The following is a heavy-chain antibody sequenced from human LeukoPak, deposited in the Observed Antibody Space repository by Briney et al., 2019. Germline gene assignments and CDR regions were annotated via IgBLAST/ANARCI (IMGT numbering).Heavy chain of an antibody. D-gene: IGHD7-27*01. J-gene: IGHJ4*02. V-gene: IGHV3-33*08. CDR1: GFTFSSYS. CDR2: MWFDGSHK. CDR3: ARDITGDPPPYYFDY. Sequence: GRSLRLSCAASGFTFSSYSMNWVRQAPGKGLEWLAVMWFDGSHKYYADSVKGRFTISRGNSKSMLYLQMNSLRAEDTAVYYCARDITGDPPPYYFDYWGQGSLVTVSS.